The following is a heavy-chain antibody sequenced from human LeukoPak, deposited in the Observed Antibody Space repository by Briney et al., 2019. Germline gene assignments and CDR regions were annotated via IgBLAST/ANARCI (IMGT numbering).Heavy chain of an antibody. CDR2: IYTSGST. D-gene: IGHD6-13*01. CDR3: ARALYTSRSYLATFSPTNFDY. J-gene: IGHJ4*02. V-gene: IGHV4-61*02. CDR1: GGSISSGSYY. Sequence: SETLSLTCTVSGGSISSGSYYWSWIRQPAGKGLEWIGRIYTSGSTNYNPSLKSRVTISVDTSKNQFSLKLSSVTAADTAVYYCARALYTSRSYLATFSPTNFDYWGQGTLVTVSS.